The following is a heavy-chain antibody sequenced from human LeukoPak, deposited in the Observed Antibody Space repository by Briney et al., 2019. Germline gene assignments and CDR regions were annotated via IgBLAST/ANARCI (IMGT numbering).Heavy chain of an antibody. V-gene: IGHV3-23*01. CDR3: AKDLLYYDISTGYSPRDY. CDR1: GFTFSSYA. D-gene: IGHD3-9*01. CDR2: ISGSGGST. Sequence: GGSLRLSCAASGFTFSSYAMSWVRQAPGKGLEWVSAISGSGGSTYYADSVKGRFTISRDNSKNTLYLQMNSLRAEDTAVYYCAKDLLYYDISTGYSPRDYWGQGTLVTVSS. J-gene: IGHJ4*02.